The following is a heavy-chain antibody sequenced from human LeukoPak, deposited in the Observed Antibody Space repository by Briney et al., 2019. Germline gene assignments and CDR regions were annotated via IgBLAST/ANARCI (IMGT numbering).Heavy chain of an antibody. CDR2: IYYSGSA. CDR1: GGSISSSSYY. Sequence: PSETLSLTCTVSGGSISSSSYYWDWLRQPPGKGLEWIGSIYYSGSAYYNPSLKSRVTISVDTSKNQFSLKLSSVTAADTAVYYCARVSSSRFDYWGQGTLVTVSS. CDR3: ARVSSSRFDY. D-gene: IGHD6-6*01. V-gene: IGHV4-39*01. J-gene: IGHJ4*02.